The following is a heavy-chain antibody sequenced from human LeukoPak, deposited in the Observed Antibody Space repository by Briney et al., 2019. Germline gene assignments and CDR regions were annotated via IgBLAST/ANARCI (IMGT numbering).Heavy chain of an antibody. CDR2: ISSSSSYI. CDR3: ARGGTVVTYY. J-gene: IGHJ4*02. CDR1: GFTFSSYS. D-gene: IGHD4-23*01. Sequence: GGSLRLSCAASGFTFSSYSLNWVRQAPGKGLGWVSSISSSSSYIYYADSVKGRFTISRDNAKNSLYLQMTSLRAEDTAVYYCARGGTVVTYYWGQGTLVTVSS. V-gene: IGHV3-21*01.